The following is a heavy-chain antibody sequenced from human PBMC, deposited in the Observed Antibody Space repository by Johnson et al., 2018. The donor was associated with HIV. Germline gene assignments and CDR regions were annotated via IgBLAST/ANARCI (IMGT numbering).Heavy chain of an antibody. CDR1: GFTFSHAL. Sequence: VQLVESGGGLVKPGESLRLSCAASGFTFSHALMSWVRQAPGKGLQWVGRIKSKTDGGTRDYAAPVKGRFTISRDNSKNTLYLQMNSLRAEDTAVYYCARDTAMVHDAFDIWGQGTMVTVSS. D-gene: IGHD5-18*01. V-gene: IGHV3-15*01. CDR2: IKSKTDGGTR. J-gene: IGHJ3*02. CDR3: ARDTAMVHDAFDI.